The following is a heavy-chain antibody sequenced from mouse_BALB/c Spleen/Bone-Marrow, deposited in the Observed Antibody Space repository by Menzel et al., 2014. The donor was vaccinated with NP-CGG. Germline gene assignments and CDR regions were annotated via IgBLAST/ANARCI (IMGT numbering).Heavy chain of an antibody. CDR2: IDPANGDT. J-gene: IGHJ2*01. V-gene: IGHV14-3*02. CDR1: GFNIKDTY. Sequence: VQLQQSGAELVKPGASVKLSCTASGFNIKDTYMHWVRQRPEQGLEWIGRIDPANGDTRYDPKFQGKATITADTSSSTAYLQLSSLRTEDTAVYCCARYRLGTYFDYWGQGTTLTVSS. CDR3: ARYRLGTYFDY. D-gene: IGHD2-14*01.